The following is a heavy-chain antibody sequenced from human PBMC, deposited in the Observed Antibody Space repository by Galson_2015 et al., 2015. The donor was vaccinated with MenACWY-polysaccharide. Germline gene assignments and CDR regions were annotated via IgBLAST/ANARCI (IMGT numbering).Heavy chain of an antibody. D-gene: IGHD6-25*01. Sequence: TPSLTCNVSGGSTRSGGYYWSWIRQHPGKGLEWMGYIHYRGSTSYNPSLKSRLLISGDASNGQFSLKLSSVTAADTAVYYCARYNIAAGDFDYWGQGALVTVSS. V-gene: IGHV4-31*03. CDR1: GGSTRSGGYY. CDR3: ARYNIAAGDFDY. CDR2: IHYRGST. J-gene: IGHJ4*02.